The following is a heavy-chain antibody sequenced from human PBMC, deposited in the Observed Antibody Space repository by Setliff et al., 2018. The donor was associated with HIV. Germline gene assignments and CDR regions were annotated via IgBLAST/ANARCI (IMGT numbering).Heavy chain of an antibody. Sequence: SETLSLTCTVSGDSISSGGYYWSWIRQHPGQGLEWIGFIYYSGNTYYNPSLKRRVSMSVDTSKNQFSLNLRSMTAADTAVYYCARDLVAAFDVWGQGTMVTVSS. J-gene: IGHJ3*01. V-gene: IGHV4-31*03. CDR1: GDSISSGGYY. CDR2: IYYSGNT. CDR3: ARDLVAAFDV.